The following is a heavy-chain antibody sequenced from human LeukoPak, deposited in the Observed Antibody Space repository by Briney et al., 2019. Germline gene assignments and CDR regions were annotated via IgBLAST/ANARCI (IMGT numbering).Heavy chain of an antibody. CDR1: GFTFSDYY. CDR3: ARDQSSGWGFDY. CDR2: ISSSGRTM. V-gene: IGHV3-11*04. D-gene: IGHD6-25*01. J-gene: IGHJ4*02. Sequence: PGGSLRLSCAASGFTFSDYYMGWIRQAPGKGLEWISYISSSGRTMFYADSVKGRFTISRDNAKNSLYLQMNSLRAEDAAMYYCARDQSSGWGFDYWGQGTLVTVSS.